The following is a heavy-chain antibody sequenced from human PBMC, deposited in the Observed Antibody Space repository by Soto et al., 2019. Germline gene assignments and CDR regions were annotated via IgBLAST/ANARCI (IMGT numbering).Heavy chain of an antibody. CDR1: GGTFSSYA. Sequence: GASVKVSCKASGGTFSSYAISWVRQAPGQGLEWMGGIIPIFGTANYAQKFQGRVTITADESTSTAYMELSSLRSEDTAVYYCAVAARLVTYFDYWGQGTLVTVSS. V-gene: IGHV1-69*13. J-gene: IGHJ4*02. CDR3: AVAARLVTYFDY. CDR2: IIPIFGTA. D-gene: IGHD6-6*01.